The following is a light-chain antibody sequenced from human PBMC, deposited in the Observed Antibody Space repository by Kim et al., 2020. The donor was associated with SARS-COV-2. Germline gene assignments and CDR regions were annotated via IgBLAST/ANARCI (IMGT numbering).Light chain of an antibody. J-gene: IGLJ1*01. Sequence: SYELTQPPSVSVSPRQTATITCSGDKLGDKYACXYQQKPGQSPVLVIYQDIRRPSGIPERFSGSNSGNTATLTISGTQAIDEADYYCQAWDSSLNYVFGT. CDR2: QDI. CDR3: QAWDSSLNYV. V-gene: IGLV3-1*01. CDR1: KLGDKY.